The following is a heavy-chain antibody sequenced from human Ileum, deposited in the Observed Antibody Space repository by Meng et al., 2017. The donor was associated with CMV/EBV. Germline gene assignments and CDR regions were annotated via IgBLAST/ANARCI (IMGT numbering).Heavy chain of an antibody. Sequence: GESLKISCAAPGFIFRSYAMAWVRQAPGKGLEWVSGISSGGDNTYYADSVKGRFTISRDNSINTLYLQINSLRVEDTAVYYCAKRSSGYRADYWGQGTLVTVSS. CDR3: AKRSSGYRADY. CDR1: GFIFRSYA. CDR2: ISSGGDNT. J-gene: IGHJ4*01. V-gene: IGHV3-23*01. D-gene: IGHD3-22*01.